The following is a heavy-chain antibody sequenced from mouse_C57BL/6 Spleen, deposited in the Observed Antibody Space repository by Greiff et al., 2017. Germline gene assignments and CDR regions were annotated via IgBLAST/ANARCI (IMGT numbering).Heavy chain of an antibody. CDR1: GFTFSDYG. Sequence: EVMLVESGGGLVKPGGSLKLSCAASGFTFSDYGMHWVRQAPEKGLEWVAYISSGSSTIYYADTVKGRFTISRDNAKNTLFLQMTSLRSEDTAMYYCARYYYGSSQGNFDVWGTGTTVTVSS. CDR2: ISSGSSTI. V-gene: IGHV5-17*01. CDR3: ARYYYGSSQGNFDV. J-gene: IGHJ1*03. D-gene: IGHD1-1*01.